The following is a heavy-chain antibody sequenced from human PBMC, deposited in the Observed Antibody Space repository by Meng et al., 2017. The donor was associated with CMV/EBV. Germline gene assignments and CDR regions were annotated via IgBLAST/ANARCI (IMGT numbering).Heavy chain of an antibody. CDR3: ARGGRGKAAAGKRMDV. D-gene: IGHD6-13*01. Sequence: GESLKISCAASGFTFSSYEINWVRQAPGKGLEWISYISSSGSIIYYADSVKGRFTISRDNAKNSLYLQMNSLRAEDTAVYHCARGGRGKAAAGKRMDVWGQGTTVTVPS. CDR2: ISSSGSII. J-gene: IGHJ6*02. V-gene: IGHV3-48*03. CDR1: GFTFSSYE.